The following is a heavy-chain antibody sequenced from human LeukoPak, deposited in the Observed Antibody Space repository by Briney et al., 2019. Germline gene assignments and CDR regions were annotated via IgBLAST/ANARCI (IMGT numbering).Heavy chain of an antibody. Sequence: PGGSLRLSCAASGFTFSRLGMQWVRQAPGKGLEWVAVIHNDGTQGQYGDSVKGRFTISKDNSQSTLYLQMNNLRDDDTAVYYCAKEGDEFRGYLDVWGKGTTATVSS. J-gene: IGHJ6*03. CDR3: AKEGDEFRGYLDV. D-gene: IGHD2-21*02. CDR2: IHNDGTQG. V-gene: IGHV3-30*02. CDR1: GFTFSRLG.